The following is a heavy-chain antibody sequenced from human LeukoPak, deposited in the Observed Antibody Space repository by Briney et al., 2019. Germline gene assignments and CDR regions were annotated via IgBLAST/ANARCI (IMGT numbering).Heavy chain of an antibody. V-gene: IGHV3-74*01. J-gene: IGHJ6*02. CDR3: AGPTGRNYYDYYGMDV. Sequence: GGSLRLSCAASGFAFSDSWMHWVRQAPGKGLVWVSRVNSDGSVATYADFVKGRFTHSRDNAKNTLYLQMNSLGAEDTAVYYCAGPTGRNYYDYYGMDVWGQGTTVTVSS. D-gene: IGHD1-1*01. CDR1: GFAFSDSW. CDR2: VNSDGSVA.